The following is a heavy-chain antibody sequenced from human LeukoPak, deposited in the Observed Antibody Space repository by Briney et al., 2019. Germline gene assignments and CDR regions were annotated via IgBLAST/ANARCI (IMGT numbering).Heavy chain of an antibody. D-gene: IGHD2-2*01. V-gene: IGHV1-46*01. CDR2: INPSGGST. Sequence: ASVKVSCKASGYTFTSYYMHWVRQAPGQGLEWMGIINPSGGSTSYAQKFQGRVTMTRDMSTSTVYMELSSLRSEDTAVYYCARDPFPYAGYDYWGQGTLVTVSS. CDR3: ARDPFPYAGYDY. CDR1: GYTFTSYY. J-gene: IGHJ4*02.